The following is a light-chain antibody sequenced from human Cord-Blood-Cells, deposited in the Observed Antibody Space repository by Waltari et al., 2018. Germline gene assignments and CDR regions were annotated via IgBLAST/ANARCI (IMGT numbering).Light chain of an antibody. J-gene: IGKJ1*01. CDR2: GAS. Sequence: EIVLTQSPRTLSLSPGERATLSCRASQSVSSSYLAWYQQKPGQAPRLLIYGASSRATGIPDRFSGSGSGTDFTLTISRREPEDFAVYYCQQYGSSRTFGQGTKVEIK. CDR1: QSVSSSY. CDR3: QQYGSSRT. V-gene: IGKV3-20*01.